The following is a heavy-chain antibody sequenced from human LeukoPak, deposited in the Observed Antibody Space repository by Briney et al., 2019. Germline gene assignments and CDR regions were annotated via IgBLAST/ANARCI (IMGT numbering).Heavy chain of an antibody. CDR3: ARVGGYCSSTSCLYYFDY. Sequence: PSETLSLTCTVSGGSISSYYWSWIRQPPGKGLEWIGYIYYSGSTNYNPSLKSRVTISVDTSKNQFSLKLSSVTAADTAVYYCARVGGYCSSTSCLYYFDYWGQGTLVTVSS. V-gene: IGHV4-59*01. CDR2: IYYSGST. D-gene: IGHD2-2*01. CDR1: GGSISSYY. J-gene: IGHJ4*02.